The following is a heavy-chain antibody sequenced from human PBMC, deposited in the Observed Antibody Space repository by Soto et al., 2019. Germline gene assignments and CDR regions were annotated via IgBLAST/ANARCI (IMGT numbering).Heavy chain of an antibody. Sequence: SETLSLTCTVSGGSLSSYYWTWIRQSPGKGLEWIGYVYFSGNTNYNPSLKSRVTISIDTSKNQFSLRLASVTAADTAFYFCGSVRPSGYVLSWGQGTLVTVYS. V-gene: IGHV4-59*01. CDR1: GGSLSSYY. CDR2: VYFSGNT. CDR3: GSVRPSGYVLS. J-gene: IGHJ5*02. D-gene: IGHD6-25*01.